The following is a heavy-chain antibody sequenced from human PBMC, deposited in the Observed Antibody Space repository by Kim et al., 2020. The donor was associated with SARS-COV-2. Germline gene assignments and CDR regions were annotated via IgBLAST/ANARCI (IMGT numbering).Heavy chain of an antibody. D-gene: IGHD5-12*01. CDR1: GGSFSGYY. V-gene: IGHV4-34*01. J-gene: IGHJ4*02. Sequence: SETLSLTCAVYGGSFSGYYWSWIRQPPGKGLEWIGEINHSGSTNYNPSLKSRVTISVDTSKNQFSLKLSSVTAADTAVYYCARARGYSGYASDYWGQGTL. CDR3: ARARGYSGYASDY. CDR2: INHSGST.